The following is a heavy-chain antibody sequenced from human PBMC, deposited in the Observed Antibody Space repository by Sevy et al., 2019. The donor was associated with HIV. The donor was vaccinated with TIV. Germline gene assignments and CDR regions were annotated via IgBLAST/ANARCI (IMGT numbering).Heavy chain of an antibody. J-gene: IGHJ4*02. V-gene: IGHV3-66*03. CDR1: GFTVNDKY. CDR3: VSLLLSYRSGWSYFDY. Sequence: GGSLRLSCAISGFTVNDKYIIWVRQAPGKGLEWVSVIFSSGSTYYADSAKGRFTISRDNSKNTVDLQMNSVRAEDTAVYYCVSLLLSYRSGWSYFDYWGQGTLVNVSS. CDR2: IFSSGST. D-gene: IGHD6-19*01.